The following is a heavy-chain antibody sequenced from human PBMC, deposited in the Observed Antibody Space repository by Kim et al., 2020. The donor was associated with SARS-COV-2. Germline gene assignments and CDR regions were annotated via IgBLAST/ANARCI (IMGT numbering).Heavy chain of an antibody. CDR2: IYYSGST. D-gene: IGHD3-22*01. CDR1: GGSISSSSYY. J-gene: IGHJ5*02. CDR3: ARWAFSYYYDSSGYYINWFDP. Sequence: SETLSLTCTVSGGSISSSSYYWGWIRQPPGKGLEWIGSIYYSGSTYYNPSLKSRVTISVDTSKNQFSLKLSSVTAADTAVYYCARWAFSYYYDSSGYYINWFDPWGQGTLVTVSS. V-gene: IGHV4-39*01.